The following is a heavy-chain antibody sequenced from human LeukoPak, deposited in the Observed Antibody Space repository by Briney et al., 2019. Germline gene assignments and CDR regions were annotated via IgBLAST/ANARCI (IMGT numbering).Heavy chain of an antibody. CDR2: IYSGGST. CDR3: ARDYWDSSSWYWFDP. D-gene: IGHD6-13*01. Sequence: GGSLRLSCAASGFTVSSNYMSWVRQAPGKGLEWVSVIYSGGSTYYADSVKGRFTISRDNSKNTLYLQMNSLRAEDTAVYYCARDYWDSSSWYWFDPWGQGTLVTVSS. CDR1: GFTVSSNY. V-gene: IGHV3-53*01. J-gene: IGHJ5*02.